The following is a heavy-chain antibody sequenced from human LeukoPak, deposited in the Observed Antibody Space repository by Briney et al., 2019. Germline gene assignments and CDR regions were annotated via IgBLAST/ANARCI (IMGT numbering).Heavy chain of an antibody. D-gene: IGHD5-24*01. CDR1: GYTFTNYY. J-gene: IGHJ4*02. Sequence: EASVKVSCTASGYTFTNYYIHWVRQAPGQGLEWMGIINPGGRSTSYAQKFQGRVTMTRDTSTSTVYMELSSLRSEDTAVYYCAREIGPIQLHLWGSAFDYWGQGTLVTVSS. V-gene: IGHV1-46*01. CDR3: AREIGPIQLHLWGSAFDY. CDR2: INPGGRST.